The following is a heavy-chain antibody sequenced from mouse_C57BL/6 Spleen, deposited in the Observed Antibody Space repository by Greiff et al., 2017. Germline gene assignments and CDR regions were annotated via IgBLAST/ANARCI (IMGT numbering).Heavy chain of an antibody. CDR3: TRGYGSSYPFAY. CDR1: GYTFTDYE. V-gene: IGHV1-15*01. D-gene: IGHD1-1*01. Sequence: VKLVESGAELVRPGASVTLSCKASGYTFTDYEMHWVKQTPVHGLAWIGAIDPETGGTAYNQKFKGKAILTADKSSSTAYMELRSLTSEDSAVYYCTRGYGSSYPFAYWGQGTLVTVSA. CDR2: IDPETGGT. J-gene: IGHJ3*01.